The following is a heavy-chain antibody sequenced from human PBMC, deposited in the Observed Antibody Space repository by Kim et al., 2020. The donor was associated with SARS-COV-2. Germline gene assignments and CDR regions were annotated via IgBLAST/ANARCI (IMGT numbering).Heavy chain of an antibody. Sequence: GGSLRLSCAASGFTFSSYAMSWVRQAPGKGPEWVSLVSGSGGSTYNADSVKGRFAIPRDNSKKTLYLQMNSLRAGEPALYSCAKGESNKRSFFSSWAQGT. CDR3: AKGESNKRSFFSS. V-gene: IGHV3-23*01. J-gene: IGHJ4*02. CDR2: VSGSGGST. D-gene: IGHD4-17*01. CDR1: GFTFSSYA.